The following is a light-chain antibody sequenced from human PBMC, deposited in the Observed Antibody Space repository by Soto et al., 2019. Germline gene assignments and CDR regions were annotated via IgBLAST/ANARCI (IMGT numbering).Light chain of an antibody. CDR1: SSDVGGYNY. J-gene: IGLJ1*01. Sequence: LTQPASVSGSPGQSITISCTGTSSDVGGYNYVSWYQQHPGKAPKLMIYDVSNRPLGVSNRFSGSKSGNTASLTISGLQAEDEADYYCSSYTSSSTLYVFGTGTKVTVL. CDR2: DVS. V-gene: IGLV2-14*01. CDR3: SSYTSSSTLYV.